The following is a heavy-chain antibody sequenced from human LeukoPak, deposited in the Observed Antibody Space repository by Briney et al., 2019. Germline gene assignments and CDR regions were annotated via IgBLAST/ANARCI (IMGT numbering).Heavy chain of an antibody. V-gene: IGHV3-7*03. CDR1: GFTFSSYW. CDR2: IKQDGSEK. J-gene: IGHJ4*02. Sequence: GGSLRLSCAASGFTFSSYWMSWVRQAPGKGLEWVANIKQDGSEKYYVDSVKGRFTISRDNFKNMLYLQMNSLRAEDTAVYYCAQISVDTSRNRWSDFDSWGRGILVTVSS. D-gene: IGHD5-18*01. CDR3: AQISVDTSRNRWSDFDS.